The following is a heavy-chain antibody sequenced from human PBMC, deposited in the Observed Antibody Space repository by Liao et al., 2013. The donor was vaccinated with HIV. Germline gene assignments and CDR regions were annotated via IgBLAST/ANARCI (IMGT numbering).Heavy chain of an antibody. V-gene: IGHV4-61*02. CDR2: IYTGMSTTGTT. CDR3: AREEVSWNLLGNWYFDL. CDR1: GDLIRRDNYY. J-gene: IGHJ2*01. D-gene: IGHD6-13*01. Sequence: QVRLQESGPGLVKPSQTLSLTCTVSGDLIRRDNYYWTWIRQPAGKGLEWIGHIYTGMSTTGTTNYNPSLKSRVSISADTSSNHVSLKLTSVTAADTAVYYCAREEVSWNLLGNWYFDLWGRGTLVTVSS.